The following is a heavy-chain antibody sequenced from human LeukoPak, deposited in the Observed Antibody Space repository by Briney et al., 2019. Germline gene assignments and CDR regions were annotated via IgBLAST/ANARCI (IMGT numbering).Heavy chain of an antibody. CDR1: GGSISSSSYY. V-gene: IGHV4-39*01. Sequence: SETLSLTCTVSGGSISSSSYYWGWLRQPPGKGLEWIGSIYYSGSTYYNPSLKSPVTISVDTSKNQFSLKLSSVTAADTAVYYCARHDEYSYGSEDYFDYWGQGTLVTVSS. CDR3: ARHDEYSYGSEDYFDY. CDR2: IYYSGST. J-gene: IGHJ4*02. D-gene: IGHD5-18*01.